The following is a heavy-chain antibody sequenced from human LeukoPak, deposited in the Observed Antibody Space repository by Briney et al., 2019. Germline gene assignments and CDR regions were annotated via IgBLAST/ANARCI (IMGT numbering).Heavy chain of an antibody. CDR3: ARSAVGTSCCTAVDY. D-gene: IGHD1-26*01. J-gene: IGHJ4*02. Sequence: PGGSLRLSCAAFGFTFSTYAMTWVRQAPGKGLEWGSGISTSGDRTYYADSVKGRFTISRDNSKNTLYLKMNSLRAEDTAEYYCARSAVGTSCCTAVDYWGQGTLVTVSS. CDR2: ISTSGDRT. CDR1: GFTFSTYA. V-gene: IGHV3-23*01.